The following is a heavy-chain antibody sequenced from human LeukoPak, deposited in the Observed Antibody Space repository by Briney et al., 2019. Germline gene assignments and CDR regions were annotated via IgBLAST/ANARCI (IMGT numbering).Heavy chain of an antibody. CDR3: ARVPSWGNYIDY. CDR1: GYTFTDYY. CDR2: INPNRGGT. J-gene: IGHJ4*02. V-gene: IGHV1-2*02. D-gene: IGHD7-27*01. Sequence: VASVKVSCKASGYTFTDYYMHWVRQAPGQGLEWMGWINPNRGGTNYAQKFQGRVTMTRDTSISTAYMDLSRLRSDDTAVYYCARVPSWGNYIDYWGQGTLVTVSS.